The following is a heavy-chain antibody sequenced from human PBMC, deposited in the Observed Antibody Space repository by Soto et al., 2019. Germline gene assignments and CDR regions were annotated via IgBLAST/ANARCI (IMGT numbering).Heavy chain of an antibody. D-gene: IGHD6-13*01. CDR1: GFTFSSYA. J-gene: IGHJ4*02. Sequence: EVQLLESGGGLVQPGGSLRLSCAASGFTFSSYAMSWVRQAPGKGLEWVSAISGSGGRTYYADSVKGRFTISRDNSKHKRYLEMKSLRAEDTAVYYCAKDRAAAGTTDSWGQGTLVTVAS. CDR2: ISGSGGRT. CDR3: AKDRAAAGTTDS. V-gene: IGHV3-23*01.